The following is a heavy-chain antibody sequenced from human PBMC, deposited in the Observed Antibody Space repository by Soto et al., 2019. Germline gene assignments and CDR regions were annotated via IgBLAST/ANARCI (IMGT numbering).Heavy chain of an antibody. J-gene: IGHJ4*02. D-gene: IGHD7-27*01. CDR3: ARETGGYYFDY. CDR1: GYTFTSYA. CDR2: INAGNGNT. V-gene: IGHV1-3*01. Sequence: ASVKVSCKASGYTFTSYAMHWVRQAPGQRLEWMGWINAGNGNTKYSQKFQGRVTITRDTSASTAYMELSSLRSEDTVVYYCARETGGYYFDYWGQGTLVTVSS.